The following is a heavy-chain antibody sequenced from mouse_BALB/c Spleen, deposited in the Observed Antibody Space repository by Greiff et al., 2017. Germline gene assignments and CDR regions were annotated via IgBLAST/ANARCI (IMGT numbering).Heavy chain of an antibody. V-gene: IGHV5-12-2*01. CDR3: ARHYGNYFDY. J-gene: IGHJ2*01. Sequence: EVQVVESGGGLVQPGGSLKLSCAASGFTFSSYTMSWVRQTPEKRLEWVAYISNGGGSTYYPDTVKGRFTISRDNAKNTLYLQMSSLKSEDTAMYYCARHYGNYFDYWGQGTTLTVSS. D-gene: IGHD2-1*01. CDR1: GFTFSSYT. CDR2: ISNGGGST.